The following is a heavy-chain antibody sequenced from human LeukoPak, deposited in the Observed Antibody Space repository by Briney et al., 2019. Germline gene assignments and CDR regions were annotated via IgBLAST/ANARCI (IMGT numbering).Heavy chain of an antibody. J-gene: IGHJ4*02. CDR1: GFTFSHYA. CDR3: ARFRLFGDYAGLLDY. CDR2: MSGSGEST. Sequence: GGSLRLSCAASGFTFSHYAMSWVRQAPGQGLEWVAGMSGSGESTYYVDSVRDRFTISRDSSKNTVFLQMNSLRAEDTALYYCARFRLFGDYAGLLDYWGQGTLVTVSS. D-gene: IGHD4-17*01. V-gene: IGHV3-23*01.